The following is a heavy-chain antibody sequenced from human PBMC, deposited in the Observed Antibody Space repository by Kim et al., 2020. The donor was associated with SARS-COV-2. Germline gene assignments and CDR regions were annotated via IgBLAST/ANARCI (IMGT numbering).Heavy chain of an antibody. CDR1: GFSFSTYA. Sequence: GGSLRLSCAASGFSFSTYAMSWVRQAPGKGLEWVSAISANGGTTYYADSVKGRFSISSDNSKNTLYLQMINLRAEDRAVYYCAKLKTTSCYSAMDVWGQG. D-gene: IGHD2-2*02. V-gene: IGHV3-23*01. CDR3: AKLKTTSCYSAMDV. J-gene: IGHJ6*02. CDR2: ISANGGTT.